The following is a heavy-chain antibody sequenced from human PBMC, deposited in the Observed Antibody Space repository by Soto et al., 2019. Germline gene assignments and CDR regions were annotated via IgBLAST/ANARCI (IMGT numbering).Heavy chain of an antibody. V-gene: IGHV6-1*01. CDR2: TYYKSKWYY. CDR3: ARRRRAAAGTYWGMDV. CDR1: GDSVSSNSAG. D-gene: IGHD6-13*01. J-gene: IGHJ6*02. Sequence: QTLSLTCDISGDSVSSNSAGWNWIRQTPSRGLEWLGRTYYKSKWYYTYAASVKSRITVSPDTSKNQFSLKLSSVTAADTAVYYCARRRRAAAGTYWGMDVWGQGTTVTVSS.